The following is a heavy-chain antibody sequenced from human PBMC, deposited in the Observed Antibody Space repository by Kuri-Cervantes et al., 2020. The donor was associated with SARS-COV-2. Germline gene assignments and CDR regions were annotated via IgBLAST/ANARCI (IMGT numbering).Heavy chain of an antibody. Sequence: ASVKVTCKASGYTFTSHRIRWVRQAPGQGLEWMGWISAYNGNTNYAQKLQGRVTMTTDTSTSTAYTELRSLRSDNTAVYYCARDQEVWSGYLGNSNGQPGYYYYYGMDVWGQGTTVTVSS. CDR3: ARDQEVWSGYLGNSNGQPGYYYYYGMDV. J-gene: IGHJ6*02. CDR2: ISAYNGNT. V-gene: IGHV1-18*01. CDR1: GYTFTSHR. D-gene: IGHD3-3*01.